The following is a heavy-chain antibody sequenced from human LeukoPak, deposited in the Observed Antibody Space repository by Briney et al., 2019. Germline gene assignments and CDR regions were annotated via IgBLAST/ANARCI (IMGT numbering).Heavy chain of an antibody. CDR2: IYYSGNT. V-gene: IGHV4-31*03. CDR3: ARGYCSSASCSPPYNWFDP. D-gene: IGHD2-2*01. CDR1: GGSISSGGYY. J-gene: IGHJ5*02. Sequence: SETLSLTRTVSGGSISSGGYYWSWIRQHPGKGLEWIGYIYYSGNTYYNPSLKSRVTILVDTSKNQFSLKLSSVTAADTAVYYCARGYCSSASCSPPYNWFDPWGQGTLVTVSS.